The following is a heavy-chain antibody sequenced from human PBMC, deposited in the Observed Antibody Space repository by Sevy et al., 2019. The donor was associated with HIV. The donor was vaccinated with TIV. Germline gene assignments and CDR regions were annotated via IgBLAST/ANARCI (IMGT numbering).Heavy chain of an antibody. V-gene: IGHV3-20*04. CDR2: INWNGGST. CDR3: ARHGYGYGYHALLDYYYGMDV. Sequence: GGYLRLSCAASGFTFDDYGMSWVRQAPGKGLEWVSGINWNGGSTGYADSVKGRFTISRDNAKNSLYLQVNSMRAEDTALYYCARHGYGYGYHALLDYYYGMDVWGQGTTVTVSS. CDR1: GFTFDDYG. D-gene: IGHD5-18*01. J-gene: IGHJ6*02.